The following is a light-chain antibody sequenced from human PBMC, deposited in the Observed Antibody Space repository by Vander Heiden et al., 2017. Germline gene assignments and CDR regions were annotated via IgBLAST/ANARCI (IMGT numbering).Light chain of an antibody. CDR1: QSISSY. CDR2: AAS. V-gene: IGKV1-39*01. CDR3: QQSDSTPHT. Sequence: DIHMTQSPSSLSASVRDRVTITCRASQSISSYLNWYQQKPGKAPKLLIYAASSLQSGVPSRFSGSGSGTDFTLTISRLQPEDFATYYCQQSDSTPHTFGQGTKVEIK. J-gene: IGKJ1*01.